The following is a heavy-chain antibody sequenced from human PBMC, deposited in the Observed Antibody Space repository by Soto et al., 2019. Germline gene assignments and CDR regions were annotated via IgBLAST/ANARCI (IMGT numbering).Heavy chain of an antibody. CDR2: ISYNGSSK. CDR1: GFTFSSYA. V-gene: IGHV3-30*18. CDR3: AKDSLYCSGGSCTSRYYYYMDV. Sequence: SLRLSCAASGFTFSSYAMSWVRQAPGKGLEWVSAISYNGSSKYYADSVKGRFTISRDNSKNTLYLQMNSLRAEDTAVYYCAKDSLYCSGGSCTSRYYYYMDVWGKGTTVTVS. J-gene: IGHJ6*03. D-gene: IGHD2-15*01.